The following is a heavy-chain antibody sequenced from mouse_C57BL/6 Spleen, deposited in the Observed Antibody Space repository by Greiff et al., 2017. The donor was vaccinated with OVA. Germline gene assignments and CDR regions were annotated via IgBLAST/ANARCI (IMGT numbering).Heavy chain of an antibody. D-gene: IGHD2-1*01. CDR3: ARGDGNPFAY. CDR1: GYTFTSYW. CDR2: IHPNSGST. Sequence: QVQLKQPGAELVKPGASVKLSCKASGYTFTSYWMHWVKQRPGQGLEWIGMIHPNSGSTNYNEKFKSKATLTVDKSSSTAYMQLSSLTSEDSAVYYCARGDGNPFAYWGQGTLVTVSA. J-gene: IGHJ3*01. V-gene: IGHV1-64*01.